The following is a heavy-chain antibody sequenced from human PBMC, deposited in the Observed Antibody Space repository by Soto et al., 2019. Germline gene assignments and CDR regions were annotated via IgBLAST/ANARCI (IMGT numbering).Heavy chain of an antibody. Sequence: GESLKISCKGSGYSFTSYWIGWVRQMPGKGLEWMGIIYPGDSDTRYSPSFQGQVTISADKPISTAYLQWSSLKASDTATYYCAREGYYDSSGPSAPFYWGQGTLVTVSS. D-gene: IGHD3-22*01. CDR1: GYSFTSYW. CDR3: AREGYYDSSGPSAPFY. J-gene: IGHJ4*02. CDR2: IYPGDSDT. V-gene: IGHV5-51*01.